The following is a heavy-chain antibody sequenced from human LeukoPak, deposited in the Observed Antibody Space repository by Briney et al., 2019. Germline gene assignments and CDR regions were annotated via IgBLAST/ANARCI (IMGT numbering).Heavy chain of an antibody. CDR3: AKVSSIVGAIAGAFDI. D-gene: IGHD1-26*01. CDR2: ISSSGSTI. J-gene: IGHJ3*02. CDR1: GFTFSDYY. V-gene: IGHV3-11*01. Sequence: GGSLRLSCAASGFTFSDYYMSWIRQAPGKGLEWVSYISSSGSTIYYADSVKGRFTISRDNAKNSLYLQMNSLRAEDTAVYYCAKVSSIVGAIAGAFDIWGQGTMVTVSS.